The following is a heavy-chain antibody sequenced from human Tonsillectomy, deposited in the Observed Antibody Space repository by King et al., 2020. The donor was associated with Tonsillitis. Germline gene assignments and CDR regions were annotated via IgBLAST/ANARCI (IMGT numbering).Heavy chain of an antibody. D-gene: IGHD3-10*01. CDR1: GGTIRSSRHY. J-gene: IGHJ4*02. Sequence: QLQESGPGLVKPSETLSLTCTVSGGTIRSSRHYWGWIRQPPGKGLEWIGTFYFSGSTFYSPSLKSRVTTFVDASKSQFSLNLTSVTAADTAIYYCAGTTLALAGEWAFDYWGRGTLVTVSS. V-gene: IGHV4-39*01. CDR2: FYFSGST. CDR3: AGTTLALAGEWAFDY.